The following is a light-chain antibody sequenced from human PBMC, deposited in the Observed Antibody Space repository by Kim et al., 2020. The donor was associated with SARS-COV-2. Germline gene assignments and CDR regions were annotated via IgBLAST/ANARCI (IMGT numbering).Light chain of an antibody. Sequence: SVGDRVTITCRASQSISSYLNWYQQKPGKAPKFLIYAASSLQSGVPSRFSGSGSGTDFTLTISSLQPEDFATYYCQQSYSTPYMYTFGQGTKLEI. CDR3: QQSYSTPYMYT. J-gene: IGKJ2*01. CDR2: AAS. CDR1: QSISSY. V-gene: IGKV1-39*01.